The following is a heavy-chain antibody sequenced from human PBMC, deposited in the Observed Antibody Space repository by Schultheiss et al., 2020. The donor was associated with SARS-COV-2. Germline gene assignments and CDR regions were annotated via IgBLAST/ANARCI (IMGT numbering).Heavy chain of an antibody. CDR3: AKEGEEMGTS. CDR1: GFNLRNYW. D-gene: IGHD5-24*01. CDR2: IKQDGSVE. Sequence: GGSLRLSCAASGFNLRNYWMDWVRQAPGKGLQWVANIKQDGSVEHYVDSVRGRFIISRDNAKNSLDLQMNSLRVDDTAVYYCAKEGEEMGTSWGQGTLVTVSS. V-gene: IGHV3-7*03. J-gene: IGHJ4*02.